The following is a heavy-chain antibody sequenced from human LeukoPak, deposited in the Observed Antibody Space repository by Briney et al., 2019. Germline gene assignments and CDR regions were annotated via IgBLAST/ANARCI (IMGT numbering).Heavy chain of an antibody. CDR2: ISYDGSNK. V-gene: IGHV3-30*18. CDR1: GFTFSSYG. D-gene: IGHD5-18*01. J-gene: IGHJ3*02. CDR3: AKVEYSYGPGAFDI. Sequence: GGSLRLSCAASGFTFSSYGMHWVRQAPGKGLEWVAVISYDGSNKYYADSVKGRFTISRDNSKNTLYLQMNGLRAEDTAVYYCAKVEYSYGPGAFDIWGQGTMVTVSS.